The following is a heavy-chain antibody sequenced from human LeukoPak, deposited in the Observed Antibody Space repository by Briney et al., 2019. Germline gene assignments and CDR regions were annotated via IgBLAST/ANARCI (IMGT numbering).Heavy chain of an antibody. D-gene: IGHD4-11*01. CDR1: GYTFTSYD. J-gene: IGHJ4*02. CDR3: ATHSSGNYRH. CDR2: MNPNSGNT. V-gene: IGHV1-8*01. Sequence: ASVKVSCKASGYTFTSYDINWVRQATGQGLEWMGWMNPNSGNTGYAQKFQGRVTMTEDTSTDTAYMELSSLRSEDTAVYYCATHSSGNYRHWGQGTLVTVSS.